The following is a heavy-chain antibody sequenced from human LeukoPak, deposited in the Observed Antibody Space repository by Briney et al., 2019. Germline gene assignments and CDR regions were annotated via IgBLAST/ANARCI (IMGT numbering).Heavy chain of an antibody. D-gene: IGHD1-26*01. CDR3: ARDMGSPWAYGMDV. CDR1: GFTFSDYY. V-gene: IGHV3-11*01. Sequence: GGSLRLSCAASGFTFSDYYMSWIRQAPGKGLEWVSYISSSGSTIYYADSVKGRFTISRDNAKNSLYLQMNSLGAEDTAVYYCARDMGSPWAYGMDVWGQGTTVTVSS. CDR2: ISSSGSTI. J-gene: IGHJ6*02.